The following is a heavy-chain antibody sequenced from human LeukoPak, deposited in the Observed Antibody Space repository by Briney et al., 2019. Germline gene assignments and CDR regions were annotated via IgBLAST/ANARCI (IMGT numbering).Heavy chain of an antibody. Sequence: GASVKVSCKASGYTFTSYYMHWVRQAPGQGLEWMGGIIPIFGTANYAQKFQGRVTITADESTSTAYMELSSLRSEDTAVYYCARGRVEYSSSSVDYWGQGTLVTVSS. J-gene: IGHJ4*02. CDR1: GYTFTSYY. CDR2: IIPIFGTA. V-gene: IGHV1-69*13. CDR3: ARGRVEYSSSSVDY. D-gene: IGHD6-6*01.